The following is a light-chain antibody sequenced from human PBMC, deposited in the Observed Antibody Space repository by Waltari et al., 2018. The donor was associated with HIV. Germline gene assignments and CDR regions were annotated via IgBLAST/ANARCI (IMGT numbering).Light chain of an antibody. CDR3: YARDSNNHHEV. CDR2: GKY. CDR1: SLGKYS. Sequence: SFELTQYAAVSVALGQTVRFTCQGVSLGKYSANWYQQKPGQAPLLVLYGKYSRRRSGSPDRFSSSAEGSTSYLTITGARADEEADYYCYARDSNNHHEVFGTGTKVTVV. V-gene: IGLV3-19*01. J-gene: IGLJ1*01.